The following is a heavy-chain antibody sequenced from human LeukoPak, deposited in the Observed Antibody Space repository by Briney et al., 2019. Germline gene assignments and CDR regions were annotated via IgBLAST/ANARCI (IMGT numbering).Heavy chain of an antibody. CDR3: AKGGITMIVVVIQYYFDY. CDR1: GFTFSSYA. D-gene: IGHD3-22*01. Sequence: GGSLRLCCAASGFTFSSYAMSWVRQAPGKGLEGVSAISGSGGSTYYADSVKGRFTISRDNSNNTLYLQMNSLRAEDTAVYYCAKGGITMIVVVIQYYFDYWGQGTLVTVSS. J-gene: IGHJ4*02. V-gene: IGHV3-23*01. CDR2: ISGSGGST.